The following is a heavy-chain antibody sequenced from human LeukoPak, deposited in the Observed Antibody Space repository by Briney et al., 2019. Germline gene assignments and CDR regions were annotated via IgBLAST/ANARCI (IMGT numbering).Heavy chain of an antibody. Sequence: GRSLRLSCAASGFTFSNYAMHWVRQAPGKGLEWVAIISDDGSNKYYADSVKGRFTISRDNYKSTLYLQMNSLRAEDTAVFYCARDPDSSGWYRFDYWGQGTLVTVSS. CDR3: ARDPDSSGWYRFDY. V-gene: IGHV3-30*04. J-gene: IGHJ4*02. CDR2: ISDDGSNK. CDR1: GFTFSNYA. D-gene: IGHD6-19*01.